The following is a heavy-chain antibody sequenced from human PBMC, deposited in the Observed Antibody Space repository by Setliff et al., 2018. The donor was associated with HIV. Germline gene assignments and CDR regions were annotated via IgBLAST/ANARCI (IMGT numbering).Heavy chain of an antibody. D-gene: IGHD3-3*01. CDR2: IYYSGST. J-gene: IGHJ5*02. Sequence: SETLSLTCTVSGGSIRSHYWSWIRQPPGKRLEWIGYIYYSGSTNYNPSLRSRVTISVDTAKNQFSLKLSSVTAADTAVYYCARLRGSYDFSNWFDPWGQGTQVTVSS. V-gene: IGHV4-59*11. CDR1: GGSIRSHY. CDR3: ARLRGSYDFSNWFDP.